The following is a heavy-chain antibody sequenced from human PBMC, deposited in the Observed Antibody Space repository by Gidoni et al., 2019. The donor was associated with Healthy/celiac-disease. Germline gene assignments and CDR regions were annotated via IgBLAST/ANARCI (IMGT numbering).Heavy chain of an antibody. Sequence: EVQLVQSGGGLVQPGGSLRLSCAASGFTFSRYSMNWVRQPPGKGWEWVSYISSSSSTRYYADAVKGQCTISRDNAKNSLYLQMNSLRAKDTAVYYCVLARVATTAFDYWGQRTLVTVSS. J-gene: IGHJ4*02. CDR2: ISSSSSTR. CDR3: VLARVATTAFDY. CDR1: GFTFSRYS. D-gene: IGHD5-12*01. V-gene: IGHV3-48*01.